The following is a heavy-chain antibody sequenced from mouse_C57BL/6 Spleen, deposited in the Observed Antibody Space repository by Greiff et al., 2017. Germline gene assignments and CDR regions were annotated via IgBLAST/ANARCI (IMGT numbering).Heavy chain of an antibody. CDR1: GYSITSGYD. CDR3: ARGGYDYDGYYFDY. Sequence: EVKLMESGPGMVKPSQSLSLTCTVTGYSITSGYDWHWIRHFPGNKLEWMGYISYSGSTNYNPSLKSRISITHDTSKNHFFLKLNSVTTEDTATYYCARGGYDYDGYYFDYWGQGTTLTVSS. CDR2: ISYSGST. D-gene: IGHD2-4*01. V-gene: IGHV3-1*01. J-gene: IGHJ2*01.